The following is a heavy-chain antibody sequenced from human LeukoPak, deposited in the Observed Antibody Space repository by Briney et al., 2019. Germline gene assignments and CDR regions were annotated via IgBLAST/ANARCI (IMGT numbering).Heavy chain of an antibody. J-gene: IGHJ4*02. CDR1: GFSFSAYN. Sequence: GGSLRLSCAASGFSFSAYNINWVRQAPGRGLEWVSCISPSGDHRYYADSVRGRFTISRDNAKNSVYLQMNSLRAEDTAVYYSARDAAYFDSSGYYPDPLDYWGQGTLVSVSS. CDR3: ARDAAYFDSSGYYPDPLDY. D-gene: IGHD3-22*01. CDR2: ISPSGDHR. V-gene: IGHV3-21*01.